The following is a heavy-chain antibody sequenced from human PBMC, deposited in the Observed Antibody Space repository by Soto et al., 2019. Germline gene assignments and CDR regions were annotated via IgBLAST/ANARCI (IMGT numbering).Heavy chain of an antibody. J-gene: IGHJ4*02. V-gene: IGHV4-61*01. CDR3: ARHSSGRAFDY. CDR1: GGSVSSGNYY. Sequence: PSETLSLTCTVSGGSVSSGNYYWSWIRQPPGKGLEWLGYIYYSGSTNYNPSLKSRVTISIDTSKNQFSLNLSSVTAADTAVYYCARHSSGRAFDYWGQGTLVTVSS. D-gene: IGHD6-19*01. CDR2: IYYSGST.